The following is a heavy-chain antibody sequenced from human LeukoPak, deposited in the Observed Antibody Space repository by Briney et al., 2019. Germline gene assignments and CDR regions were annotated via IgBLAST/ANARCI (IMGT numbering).Heavy chain of an antibody. V-gene: IGHV4-30-2*01. D-gene: IGHD6-13*01. J-gene: IGHJ4*02. CDR3: ARGGSSSLGY. CDR2: IYHSGST. CDR1: GGSISSGGYS. Sequence: SQTLSLTCAVSGGSISSGGYSWSWIRQPPGKGLEWIGYIYHSGSTYYNPSLKSRVTISVDRSKNQFSLKLSSVTAADTAVYYCARGGSSSLGYWGQGTLVTASS.